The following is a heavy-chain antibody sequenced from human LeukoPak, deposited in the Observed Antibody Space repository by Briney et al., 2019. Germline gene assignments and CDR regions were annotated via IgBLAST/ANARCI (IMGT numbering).Heavy chain of an antibody. Sequence: PSETLSLTCTASGDSITSSDYYCDWIRQSPGKGLAWTGDINSKGGTYYNPYLKSPITMSVGTSKNQFPLKLSSVTAADTAVYYCARHTRGNNWFDPWGQGTLVTVSS. CDR3: ARHTRGNNWFDP. D-gene: IGHD1-1*01. CDR2: INSKGGT. CDR1: GDSITSSDYY. J-gene: IGHJ5*02. V-gene: IGHV4-39*01.